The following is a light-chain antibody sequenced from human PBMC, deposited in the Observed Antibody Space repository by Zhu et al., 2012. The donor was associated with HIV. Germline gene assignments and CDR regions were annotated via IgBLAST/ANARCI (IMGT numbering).Light chain of an antibody. Sequence: EIVLTQSPATLPMPPGGRATLSCRASQSVGSKLAWYQQRRGQAPRLLIYDASTRATGIPTRFSGSGSGTEFTLTISNMQSEDFAVYYCQQYSDWPPWTFGLGTKVEIK. CDR3: QQYSDWPPWT. CDR1: QSVGSK. V-gene: IGKV3-15*01. CDR2: DAS. J-gene: IGKJ1*01.